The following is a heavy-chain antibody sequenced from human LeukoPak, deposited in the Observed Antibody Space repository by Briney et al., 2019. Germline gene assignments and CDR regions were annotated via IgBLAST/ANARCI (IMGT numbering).Heavy chain of an antibody. CDR2: IIPIFGTA. CDR1: GGTFSSYA. V-gene: IGHV1-69*13. CDR3: ARGLLGYCSGGSCPAYYFDY. J-gene: IGHJ4*02. D-gene: IGHD2-15*01. Sequence: LGASVKVSCTASGGTFSSYAISWVRQAPGQGLEWMGGIIPIFGTANYAQKFQGRVTITADESTSTAYMKLSSLRSEDTAMYYCARGLLGYCSGGSCPAYYFDYWGQGTLVTVSS.